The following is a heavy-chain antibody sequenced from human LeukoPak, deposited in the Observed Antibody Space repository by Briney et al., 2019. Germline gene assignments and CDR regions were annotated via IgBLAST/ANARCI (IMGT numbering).Heavy chain of an antibody. D-gene: IGHD2-2*01. V-gene: IGHV1-46*01. CDR3: ARGYSSSYRIDY. J-gene: IGHJ4*02. Sequence: ASVTVSCTASGYTFTNYYMHWVRQAPGQGLEWMGMINPSGTSTRYEQKFQDRVTMTRETSTRTVYMELSSLRSEDTAVYYCARGYSSSYRIDYWGQGTLVTVSS. CDR2: INPSGTST. CDR1: GYTFTNYY.